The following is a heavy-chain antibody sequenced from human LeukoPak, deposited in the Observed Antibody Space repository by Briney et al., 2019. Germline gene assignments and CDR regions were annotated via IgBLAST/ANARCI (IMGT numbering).Heavy chain of an antibody. CDR3: ARDWESVVEID. V-gene: IGHV3-11*01. D-gene: IGHD5-24*01. Sequence: GGSLRLSCAASGFTLSDYYMSWVRQAPGKGLEWVSYISSSVRIKYYADSVKGRFTISRDNAKNSLYLQMDSLRAEDTAVYYCARDWESVVEIDWGQGTLVTVSS. CDR2: ISSSVRIK. J-gene: IGHJ4*02. CDR1: GFTLSDYY.